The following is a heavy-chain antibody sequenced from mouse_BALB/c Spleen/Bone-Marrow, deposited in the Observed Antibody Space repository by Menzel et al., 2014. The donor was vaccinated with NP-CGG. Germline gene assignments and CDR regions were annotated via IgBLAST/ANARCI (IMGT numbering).Heavy chain of an antibody. CDR2: INPSTGYA. CDR3: ARDY. CDR1: GYTFTDTW. Sequence: VQLVESGPELAKPGASVKMSCKASGYTFTDTWIHWIKQRPGQGLEWIGYINPSTGYAEYNQNFKDEATLTVDKSSSTAYMQLSSLTSEDSAVYYCARDYWGQGTTLTVSS. V-gene: IGHV1-7*01. J-gene: IGHJ2*01.